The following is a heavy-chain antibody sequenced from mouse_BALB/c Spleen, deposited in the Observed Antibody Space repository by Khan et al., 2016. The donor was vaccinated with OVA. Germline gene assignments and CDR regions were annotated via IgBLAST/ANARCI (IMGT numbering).Heavy chain of an antibody. CDR2: ISYSGNS. CDR3: ARDYGGDFDH. V-gene: IGHV3-2*02. J-gene: IGHJ2*01. CDR1: GYSITSDYA. Sequence: EVQLVESGPGLVKPSQSLSLTCTVTGYSITSDYAWNWIRQFPGNKLEWMGFISYSGNSKYNPSLKSRFSITRDTSKNQFCLQLTSVTTEDTATYYCARDYGGDFDHWGQGTTLTVSS. D-gene: IGHD1-1*02.